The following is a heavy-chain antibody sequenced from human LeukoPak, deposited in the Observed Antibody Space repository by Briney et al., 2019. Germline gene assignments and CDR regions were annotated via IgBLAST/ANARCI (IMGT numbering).Heavy chain of an antibody. V-gene: IGHV4-4*07. D-gene: IGHD1-1*01. CDR1: GGSISSYY. CDR2: IYTSGST. Sequence: PSETLSLTCTVSGGSISSYYWSWIRQPAGKGLEWNGRIYTSGSTNYNPSLKSRVTMSVDTSKNQFSLKLSSVTAADTAVYYCARMIENWNDLVHYYYYYMDVWGKGTTVTVSS. CDR3: ARMIENWNDLVHYYYYYMDV. J-gene: IGHJ6*03.